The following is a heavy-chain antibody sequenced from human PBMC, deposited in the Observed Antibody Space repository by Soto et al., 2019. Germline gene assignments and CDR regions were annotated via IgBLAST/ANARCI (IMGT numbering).Heavy chain of an antibody. J-gene: IGHJ3*02. Sequence: SETLSLTGAVSGGSISSGGYSWSWIRQPPGKGLEWIGYIYHSGSTYYNPSLKRRVTTSVDRSKNQFSLKLSSVTAADTAVYYCACTMVRGVMGAFDIWGQGTMVTVSS. CDR2: IYHSGST. D-gene: IGHD3-10*01. CDR3: ACTMVRGVMGAFDI. CDR1: GGSISSGGYS. V-gene: IGHV4-30-2*01.